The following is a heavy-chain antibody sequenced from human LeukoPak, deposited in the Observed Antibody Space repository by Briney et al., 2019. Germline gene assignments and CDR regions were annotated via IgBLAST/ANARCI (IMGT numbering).Heavy chain of an antibody. V-gene: IGHV4-39*01. CDR1: GGSISSSSYY. CDR3: ARHLHGAQGVLRYFDWSDHLDY. CDR2: IYCSGGT. Sequence: SETLSLTCIVSGGSISSSSYYWGWVRQPPGEGVEWIGSIYCSGGTYYNPSLKSRVTISVDTSKNQFSLKLSSVTAADTAVYYCARHLHGAQGVLRYFDWSDHLDYWGQGTLVTVSS. J-gene: IGHJ4*02. D-gene: IGHD3-9*01.